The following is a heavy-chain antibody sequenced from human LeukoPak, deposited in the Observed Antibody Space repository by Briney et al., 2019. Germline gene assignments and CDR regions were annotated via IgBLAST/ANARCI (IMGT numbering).Heavy chain of an antibody. V-gene: IGHV4-59*01. J-gene: IGHJ6*02. Sequence: SETLSLTCTVSGGSISSYYWSWIRQPPGKGLEWIGYIYYSGSTNYNPSLKSRVTISVDTSKNQFSLKLSSVTAADTAVYYCARDNDYYYGMDVWGQGTTVTVSS. CDR1: GGSISSYY. CDR2: IYYSGST. CDR3: ARDNDYYYGMDV.